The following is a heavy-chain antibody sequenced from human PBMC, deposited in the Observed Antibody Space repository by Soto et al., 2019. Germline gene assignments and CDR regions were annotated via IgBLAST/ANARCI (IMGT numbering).Heavy chain of an antibody. CDR1: GYSFTSYW. CDR2: IDPSDSYT. D-gene: IGHD6-13*01. J-gene: IGHJ6*02. Sequence: GESLKISCKGSGYSFTSYWISWVRQMPGKGLEWMGRIDPSDSYTNYSPSFQGHVTISADKSISTAYLQWSSLKASDTAMYYCARARAAAGAYYYYGMDVWGQGTTVTVSS. CDR3: ARARAAAGAYYYYGMDV. V-gene: IGHV5-10-1*01.